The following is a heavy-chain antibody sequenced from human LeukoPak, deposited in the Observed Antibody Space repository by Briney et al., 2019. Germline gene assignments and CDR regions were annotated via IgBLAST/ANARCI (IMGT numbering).Heavy chain of an antibody. CDR3: ARYPYYYFDR. J-gene: IGHJ4*02. V-gene: IGHV3-11*01. CDR1: GFTFSDY. Sequence: PGGSLRLSCTGSGFTFSDYISWIRQSPGRGLEWVAYISGSGDVVYYADSVKGRFTISRDNAKNLVYLQMDSLRAEDTAVYSCARYPYYYFDRWGLGTLVTVSS. D-gene: IGHD2-21*01. CDR2: ISGSGDVV.